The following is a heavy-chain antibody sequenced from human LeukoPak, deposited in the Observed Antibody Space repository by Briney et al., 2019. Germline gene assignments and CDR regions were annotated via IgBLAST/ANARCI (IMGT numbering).Heavy chain of an antibody. Sequence: PGGSQRLSCAASGFTFSSYATSWVRQAPGKGLEWVSGISGSGGSTYYADSVKGRFTISRDNSKNTLYLQMNSLRAEDTAVYYCAKDLGIVVVAATSFDYWGQGTLVTVSS. D-gene: IGHD2-15*01. CDR2: ISGSGGST. CDR1: GFTFSSYA. V-gene: IGHV3-23*01. J-gene: IGHJ4*02. CDR3: AKDLGIVVVAATSFDY.